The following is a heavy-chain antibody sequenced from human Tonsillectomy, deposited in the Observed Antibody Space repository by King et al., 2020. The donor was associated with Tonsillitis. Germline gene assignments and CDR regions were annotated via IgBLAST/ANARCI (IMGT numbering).Heavy chain of an antibody. CDR2: INHSGST. CDR1: GGSFSGYY. Sequence: VQLQQWGAGLLKPSETLSLTCAVYGGSFSGYYWSWIRQPPGKGLEWIGEINHSGSTNYNPSLKSRVTISGDTSKNQFSLKLSSVTAADTAVYYCARVTYYYDTSGYPGAFDIWGQGIMVTVSS. D-gene: IGHD3-22*01. CDR3: ARVTYYYDTSGYPGAFDI. V-gene: IGHV4-34*01. J-gene: IGHJ3*02.